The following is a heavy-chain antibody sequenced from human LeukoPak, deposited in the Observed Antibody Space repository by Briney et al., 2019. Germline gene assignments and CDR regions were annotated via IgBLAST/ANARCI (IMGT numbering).Heavy chain of an antibody. D-gene: IGHD3-10*01. CDR2: VSSSSSYT. CDR3: ARGGPGGSGSYYIY. J-gene: IGHJ4*02. V-gene: IGHV3-11*06. Sequence: PGGSLRLPCAASGFTFSDYYMSWIRQAPGKGLEWVSYVSSSSSYTNYADSVKGRFTISRDNAKNSLYLQMNSLRAEDTAVYYCARGGPGGSGSYYIYWGQGTLVTVSS. CDR1: GFTFSDYY.